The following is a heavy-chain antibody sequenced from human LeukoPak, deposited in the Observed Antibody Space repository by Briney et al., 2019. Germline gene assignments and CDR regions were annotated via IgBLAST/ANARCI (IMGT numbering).Heavy chain of an antibody. CDR2: MNPNSGNT. CDR1: GYTFTSYD. D-gene: IGHD3-3*01. CDR3: ARGIRFDFWSGYSSYYYYMDV. Sequence: GASVKVSCKASGYTFTSYDINWVRQATGQGLEWMGWMNPNSGNTGYAQKFQGRVTITGNTSISTAYMELSSLRPEDTAVYYCARGIRFDFWSGYSSYYYYMDVWGKGTTVTVSS. V-gene: IGHV1-8*03. J-gene: IGHJ6*03.